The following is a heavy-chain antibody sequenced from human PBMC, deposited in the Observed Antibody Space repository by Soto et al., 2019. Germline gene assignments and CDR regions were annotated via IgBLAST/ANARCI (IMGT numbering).Heavy chain of an antibody. D-gene: IGHD1-26*01. V-gene: IGHV1-3*04. CDR1: GYTFTTYA. CDR2: INTGNGNT. CDR3: ARGLGLYYFDS. J-gene: IGHJ4*02. Sequence: ASVKVSCKASGYTFTTYAMHWVRQAPGQRLEWMGWINTGNGNTKYSQKFQGRVTLTRDTSASTAYMELSSLRSEDTAVYYCARGLGLYYFDSWGQGTLVTVSS.